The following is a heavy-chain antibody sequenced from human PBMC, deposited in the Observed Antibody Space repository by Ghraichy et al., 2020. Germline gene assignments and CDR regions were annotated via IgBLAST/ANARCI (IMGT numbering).Heavy chain of an antibody. CDR3: AIPRTIFGVVNRKENWFDP. CDR1: GGSISSSSYY. J-gene: IGHJ5*02. CDR2: IYYSGST. V-gene: IGHV4-39*01. D-gene: IGHD3-3*01. Sequence: SETLSLTCTVSGGSISSSSYYWGWIRQPPGKGLEWIGSIYYSGSTYYNPSLKSRVTISVDTSKNQFSLKLSSVTAADTAVYYCAIPRTIFGVVNRKENWFDPWGQGTLVTVSS.